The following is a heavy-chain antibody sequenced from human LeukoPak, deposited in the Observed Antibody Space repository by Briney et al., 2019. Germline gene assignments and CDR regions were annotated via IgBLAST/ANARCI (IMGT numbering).Heavy chain of an antibody. CDR2: IYYSGST. D-gene: IGHD1-26*01. CDR3: ARADSGSYYARGMIAFDI. J-gene: IGHJ3*02. Sequence: PSETLSLTCTVSGGSISSYYRSWVRQPPGKGLEWVWSIYYSGSTNYNPSLKSGVSISVDTSKSQYSLKLSSVTAADTGVYYCARADSGSYYARGMIAFDIWGQGTMVTVSS. CDR1: GGSISSYY. V-gene: IGHV4-59*01.